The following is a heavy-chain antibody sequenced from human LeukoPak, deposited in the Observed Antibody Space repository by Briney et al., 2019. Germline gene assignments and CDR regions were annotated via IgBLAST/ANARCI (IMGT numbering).Heavy chain of an antibody. CDR3: ARGQSLDDY. J-gene: IGHJ4*02. CDR1: GYTFTEYY. V-gene: IGHV1-2*02. Sequence: ASVKVSCKAAGYTFTEYYMHWVRQAPGHAREWMGWINPNSGGANYAEKFQVRVTMTRDTSISTAYMELSRLRYDDTAQYYCARGQSLDDYWGQGTLVTVSS. CDR2: INPNSGGA.